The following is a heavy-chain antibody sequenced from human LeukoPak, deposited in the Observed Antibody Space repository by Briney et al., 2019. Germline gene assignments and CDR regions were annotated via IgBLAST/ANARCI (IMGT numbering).Heavy chain of an antibody. CDR1: GGSISSYY. Sequence: PSETLSLTCTVSGGSISSYYWSWIRQPAGKGLEWIGRIYTSGSTNYNPSLKSRVTMSVDTSKNQFSLKLSSVTAADTAVYYCAGSPGIAAAGRASYFQHWGQGTLVTVSS. V-gene: IGHV4-4*07. CDR2: IYTSGST. CDR3: AGSPGIAAAGRASYFQH. D-gene: IGHD6-13*01. J-gene: IGHJ1*01.